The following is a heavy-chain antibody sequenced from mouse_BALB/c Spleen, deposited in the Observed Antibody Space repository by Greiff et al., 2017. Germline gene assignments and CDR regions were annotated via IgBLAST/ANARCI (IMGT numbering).Heavy chain of an antibody. D-gene: IGHD2-3*01. CDR3: ARVYDGYYVPYWYFDV. CDR2: ISYDGSN. V-gene: IGHV3-6*02. CDR1: GYSITSGYY. Sequence: VQLKQSGPGLVKPSQSLSLTCSVTGYSITSGYYWNWIRQFPGNKLEWMGYISYDGSNNYNPSLKNRISITRDTSKNQFFLKLNSVTTEDTATYYCARVYDGYYVPYWYFDVWGAGTTVTVSS. J-gene: IGHJ1*01.